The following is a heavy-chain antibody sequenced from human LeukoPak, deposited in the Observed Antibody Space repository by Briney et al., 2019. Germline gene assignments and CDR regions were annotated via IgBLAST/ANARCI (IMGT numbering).Heavy chain of an antibody. Sequence: SQTLSLTCAISGDSVSNNNAAWNWIRQSPSRGLEWLGRTFYRSKWYYDYAVSVKSRITINSDTSKNQFSLQLIYVTPEDTAVYYCAREGRRISGGTLSLDYWGQGTLVTVSS. CDR3: AREGRRISGGTLSLDY. V-gene: IGHV6-1*01. CDR2: TFYRSKWYY. D-gene: IGHD2-15*01. J-gene: IGHJ4*02. CDR1: GDSVSNNNAA.